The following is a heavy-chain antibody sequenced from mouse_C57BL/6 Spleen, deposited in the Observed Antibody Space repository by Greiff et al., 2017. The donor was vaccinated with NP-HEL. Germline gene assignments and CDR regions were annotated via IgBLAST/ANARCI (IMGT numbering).Heavy chain of an antibody. CDR3: ERYYYYGSSYGFDY. Sequence: VQLQESGPELVKPGASVKISCKASGYAFSSSWMNWVKQRPGKGLEWIGRIYPGDGDTNYNGQFKGKATLTADKSSSTAYMQLSSLTSEVSAVYFCERYYYYGSSYGFDYWGQGTTLTVSA. J-gene: IGHJ2*01. D-gene: IGHD1-1*01. CDR1: GYAFSSSW. CDR2: IYPGDGDT. V-gene: IGHV1-82*01.